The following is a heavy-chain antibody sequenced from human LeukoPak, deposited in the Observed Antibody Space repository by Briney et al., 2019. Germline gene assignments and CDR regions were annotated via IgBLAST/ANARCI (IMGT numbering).Heavy chain of an antibody. D-gene: IGHD4-17*01. Sequence: SETLSLTCTVSGYSISSGYYWGWIRQPPGKGLEWIGSIYHSGKTYYNPSLKSRVTISVDTSKNQFSLKLSSVTAADTAVYYCARALSYGDKRFDSWGQGTLVTVSS. J-gene: IGHJ4*02. V-gene: IGHV4-38-2*02. CDR3: ARALSYGDKRFDS. CDR2: IYHSGKT. CDR1: GYSISSGYY.